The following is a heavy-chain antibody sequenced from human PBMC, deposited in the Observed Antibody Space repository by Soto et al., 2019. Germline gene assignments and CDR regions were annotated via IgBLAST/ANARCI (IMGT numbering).Heavy chain of an antibody. CDR2: IYHSGST. CDR1: AGSISTSNW. D-gene: IGHD3-10*01. J-gene: IGHJ4*02. Sequence: PETRSLSYTVSAGSISTSNWWRWVRQPPGKGLEWIGEIYHSGSTNYNPSLKSRVTISVDKSKNQFSLKLSSVTAADTAVYYCVRVGGHHGSGSSAFHYWGQGTLGTVS. CDR3: VRVGGHHGSGSSAFHY. V-gene: IGHV4-4*03.